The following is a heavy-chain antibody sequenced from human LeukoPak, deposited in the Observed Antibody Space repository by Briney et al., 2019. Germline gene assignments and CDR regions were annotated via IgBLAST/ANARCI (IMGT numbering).Heavy chain of an antibody. D-gene: IGHD3-22*01. CDR1: GFTVSSNS. Sequence: GGSLRLSCAASGFTVSSNSMSWVRQAPGKGLEWVSVMYSGGSTFYADSMKGRFTISRDNSRNTLYLQMNSLRAEDTAVYYCARKHYYDSSGFFPPMDYWGQGTLVTVSS. CDR3: ARKHYYDSSGFFPPMDY. V-gene: IGHV3-66*01. CDR2: MYSGGST. J-gene: IGHJ4*02.